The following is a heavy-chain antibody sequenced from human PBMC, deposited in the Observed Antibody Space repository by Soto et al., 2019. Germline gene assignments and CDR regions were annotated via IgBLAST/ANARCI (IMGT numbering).Heavy chain of an antibody. D-gene: IGHD3-22*01. CDR1: GGTFNSDA. J-gene: IGHJ4*02. V-gene: IGHV1-69*06. CDR3: ARCHSVSSGPGYLDS. Sequence: QVRLVQSEAEVKKAGSSVKVSCTVSGGTFNSDAVTWVRQAPGQGLEWMGGVIPIFRKANYAQKFQGRATITVDKSTSTIYMELNSLKSEDTAMYYCARCHSVSSGPGYLDSWGQGTLVTV. CDR2: VIPIFRKA.